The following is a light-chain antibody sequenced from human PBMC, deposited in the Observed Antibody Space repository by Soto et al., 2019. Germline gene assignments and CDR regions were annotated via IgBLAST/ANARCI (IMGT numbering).Light chain of an antibody. J-gene: IGLJ1*01. Sequence: QSVLTQPASVSGSPGQSITISCTGTTSDVGGYNYVSWYQQYPGKAPKLMIYDVTLRPSGVSYRFSGSKSGNTASLTISGLQAEDEADYYCSSYRSSSTYVFGTGTKVTVL. V-gene: IGLV2-14*01. CDR1: TSDVGGYNY. CDR2: DVT. CDR3: SSYRSSSTYV.